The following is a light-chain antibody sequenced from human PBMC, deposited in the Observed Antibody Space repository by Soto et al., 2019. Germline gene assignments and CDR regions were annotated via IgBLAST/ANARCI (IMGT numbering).Light chain of an antibody. CDR3: CSYAGSSTWV. V-gene: IGLV2-23*01. CDR1: STDVGIYNL. CDR2: EGS. Sequence: QSALTQRDSVSGSPGQSSTISCTGTSTDVGIYNLVSWCQQHPGKAPKLMIYEGSKRPSGVSNRFSGSKSGNTASLTISGLQAEDEADYYCCSYAGSSTWVFGGGTKVTVL. J-gene: IGLJ3*02.